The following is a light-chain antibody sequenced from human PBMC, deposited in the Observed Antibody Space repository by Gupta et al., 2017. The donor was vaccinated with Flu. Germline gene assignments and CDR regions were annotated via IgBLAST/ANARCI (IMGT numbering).Light chain of an antibody. V-gene: IGLV1-40*01. Sequence: PGQRVTISCTGTSSNIGAGYDVHWYQQLPGTAPQLLIYGNTKRPSGVPDRFSGSKSDTSASLAISGLQAEDEADYFCQSYDSSLNGRVFGTGTKVTVL. CDR2: GNT. J-gene: IGLJ1*01. CDR3: QSYDSSLNGRV. CDR1: SSNIGAGYD.